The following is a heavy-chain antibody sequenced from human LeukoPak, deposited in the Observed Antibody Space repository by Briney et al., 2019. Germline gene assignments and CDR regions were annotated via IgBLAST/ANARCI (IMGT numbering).Heavy chain of an antibody. CDR1: GYTFTSYY. V-gene: IGHV1-46*01. D-gene: IGHD2-15*01. Sequence: GASVKVSCKASGYTFTSYYMHWVRQAPGQGLEWMGIINPSGGSTSYAQKFQGRVTMTRDTSTSTVYMELSSLRSEDTAVYYCARRVAILPPSYSYYYMDVWGKGTTVTVSS. CDR3: ARRVAILPPSYSYYYMDV. CDR2: INPSGGST. J-gene: IGHJ6*03.